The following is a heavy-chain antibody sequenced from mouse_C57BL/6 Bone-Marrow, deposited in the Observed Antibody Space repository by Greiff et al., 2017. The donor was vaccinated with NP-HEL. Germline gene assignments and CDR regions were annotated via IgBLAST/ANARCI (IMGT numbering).Heavy chain of an antibody. CDR1: GFNIKDDY. V-gene: IGHV14-4*01. J-gene: IGHJ1*03. CDR3: TTIYYGNPWYFDV. D-gene: IGHD2-1*01. CDR2: IDPENGDT. Sequence: EVMLVESGAELVRPGASVKLSCTASGFNIKDDYMHWVKQRPEQGLEWTGWIDPENGDTEYASKFQGKATITADTSSNTAYLQLSSLTSEDTAVYYCTTIYYGNPWYFDVWGTGTTVTVSS.